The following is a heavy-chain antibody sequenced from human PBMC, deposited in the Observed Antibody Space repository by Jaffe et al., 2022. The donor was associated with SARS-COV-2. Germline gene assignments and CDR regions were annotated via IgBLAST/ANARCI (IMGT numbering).Heavy chain of an antibody. CDR3: ARIRWEGGLGYNFGYPVDY. J-gene: IGHJ4*02. CDR2: IFSNDEK. D-gene: IGHD5-18*01. Sequence: QVTLKESGPVLVKPTETLTLTCTVSGFSVNNARVGVSWIRQPPGKALEWLAHIFSNDEKSYRTSLKSRLTISKDTSRSQVVLTMTDMDPVDTATYYCARIRWEGGLGYNFGYPVDYWGEGTLVTVSS. V-gene: IGHV2-26*01. CDR1: GFSVNNARVG.